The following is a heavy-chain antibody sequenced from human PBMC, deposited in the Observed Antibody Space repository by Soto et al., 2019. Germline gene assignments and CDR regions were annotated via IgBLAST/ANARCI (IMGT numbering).Heavy chain of an antibody. Sequence: EVHLVESGGGLVQPGGSLRLSCAASGFTFSTYWMHWARQAPGKGLVWVSRINADGTTTTYADSVKGRFTISRANAKNTLYLQMNSLRAEDTAVYFCETVATHSYNWVDPWGQGTLVTISS. V-gene: IGHV3-74*01. CDR3: ETVATHSYNWVDP. J-gene: IGHJ5*02. CDR1: GFTFSTYW. D-gene: IGHD3-3*02. CDR2: INADGTTT.